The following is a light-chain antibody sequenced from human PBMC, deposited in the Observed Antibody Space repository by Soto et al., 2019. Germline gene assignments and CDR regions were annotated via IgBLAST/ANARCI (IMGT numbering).Light chain of an antibody. J-gene: IGKJ4*01. CDR3: QQGNTFPPLT. Sequence: DIQMTQSPFSVSAFVGDRVTITCRASQAISNWLAWYQQKPGRALKLLIYGASSLQSGVPSRFSGSGSGTYFTLTISGLQPEDFATYLCQQGNTFPPLTFGGGTRVDLK. CDR2: GAS. V-gene: IGKV1-12*01. CDR1: QAISNW.